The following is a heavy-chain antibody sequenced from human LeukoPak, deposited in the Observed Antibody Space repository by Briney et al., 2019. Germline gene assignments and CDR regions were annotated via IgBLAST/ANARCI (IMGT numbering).Heavy chain of an antibody. CDR3: ARETPRRGETRDGYR. CDR2: IKQDGSEK. V-gene: IGHV3-7*01. J-gene: IGHJ4*02. CDR1: GFTFSSYW. Sequence: GGSLRLSCAASGFTFSSYWMSWVRQAPGKGLEWVANIKQDGSEKYYVDSVKGRFTISRDNAKNSLYLQINSLRVEDTAVYYCARETPRRGETRDGYRWGQGTVVTVSS. D-gene: IGHD5-24*01.